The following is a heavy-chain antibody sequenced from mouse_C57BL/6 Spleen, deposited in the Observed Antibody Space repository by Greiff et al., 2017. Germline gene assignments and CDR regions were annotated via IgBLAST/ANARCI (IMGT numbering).Heavy chain of an antibody. D-gene: IGHD1-1*01. Sequence: QVQLQQPGAELVMPGASVKLSCKASGYTFTSYWMHWVKQRPGQGLEWIGEIDPSDSYTNSNQKFKGKSTLTVDKSSSTAYLQLSSLTSEDSAVYYCARLGGTSRGYYFDYWGQGTTLTVSS. CDR3: ARLGGTSRGYYFDY. V-gene: IGHV1-69*01. CDR1: GYTFTSYW. CDR2: IDPSDSYT. J-gene: IGHJ2*01.